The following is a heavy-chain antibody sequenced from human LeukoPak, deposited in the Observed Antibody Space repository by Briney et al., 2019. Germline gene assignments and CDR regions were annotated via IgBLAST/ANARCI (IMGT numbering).Heavy chain of an antibody. CDR2: ISYDGSNK. J-gene: IGHJ3*02. D-gene: IGHD5-12*01. Sequence: GGSLRLSCAASGFTFSSYGMHWVRQAPGKGLEWVAVISYDGSNKYYADSVKGRFTISRDNSKNTLYLQMNSLRAEDTAVYYCAKDEKWLREKGAFDIWGQGTMVTVSS. CDR1: GFTFSSYG. CDR3: AKDEKWLREKGAFDI. V-gene: IGHV3-30*18.